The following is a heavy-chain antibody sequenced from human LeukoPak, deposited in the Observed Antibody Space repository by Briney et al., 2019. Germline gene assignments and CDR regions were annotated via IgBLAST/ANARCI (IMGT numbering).Heavy chain of an antibody. Sequence: SETLSLTCTVSGGSISSGSHHWGWFRQSPGKGLEWIGSLYYSRTTYYNPSLNSRVTISVVTSKNQFSLKLSSVTAADTAVYYCARVFDFWSGYYRGYGMDVWGQGTTVTVSS. J-gene: IGHJ6*02. D-gene: IGHD3-3*01. CDR1: GGSISSGSHH. V-gene: IGHV4-39*01. CDR2: LYYSRTT. CDR3: ARVFDFWSGYYRGYGMDV.